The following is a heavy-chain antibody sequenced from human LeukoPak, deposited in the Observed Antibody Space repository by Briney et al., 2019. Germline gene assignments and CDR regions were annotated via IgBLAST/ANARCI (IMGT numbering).Heavy chain of an antibody. CDR2: ISSSSSYI. V-gene: IGHV3-21*01. J-gene: IGHJ2*01. Sequence: NPGGSLRLSCADSGFTFSSYSMNWVRQAPGKGLEWVSSISSSSSYIYYADSVKGRFTISRDNAKNSLYLQMNSLRAEDTAVYYCARDIYVAYCGGDCYSENWYFDLWGRGTLVTVSS. CDR1: GFTFSSYS. D-gene: IGHD2-21*02. CDR3: ARDIYVAYCGGDCYSENWYFDL.